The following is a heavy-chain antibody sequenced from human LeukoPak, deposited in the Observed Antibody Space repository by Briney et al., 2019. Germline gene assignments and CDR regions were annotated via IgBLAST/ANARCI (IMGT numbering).Heavy chain of an antibody. CDR1: GDSISSSY. D-gene: IGHD6-19*01. J-gene: IGHJ4*02. Sequence: NPSETLSLTCNVFGDSISSSYWSWIRQPPGKGLEWIGHIYNIGNTNYNPSLKSRVTISEDTSKNQFSLRLSSVTAADTAVHFCARTVHYSSGWSPTYYFDYWGQGTLVTVSS. CDR3: ARTVHYSSGWSPTYYFDY. V-gene: IGHV4-59*01. CDR2: IYNIGNT.